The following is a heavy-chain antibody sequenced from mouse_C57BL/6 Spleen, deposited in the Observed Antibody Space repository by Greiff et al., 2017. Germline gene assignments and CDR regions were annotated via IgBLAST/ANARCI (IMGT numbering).Heavy chain of an antibody. D-gene: IGHD2-4*01. CDR1: GYTFTDYY. Sequence: QVQLQQSGAELVRPGASVKLSCKASGYTFTDYYINWVKQRPGQGLEWIARIYPGSGNTYYNEKFKGKATLTAEKSSSTAYMQLSSLTSEDSAVYFCARGKIYYDYEREFYYAMDYWGQGTSVTVSS. CDR3: ARGKIYYDYEREFYYAMDY. CDR2: IYPGSGNT. V-gene: IGHV1-76*01. J-gene: IGHJ4*01.